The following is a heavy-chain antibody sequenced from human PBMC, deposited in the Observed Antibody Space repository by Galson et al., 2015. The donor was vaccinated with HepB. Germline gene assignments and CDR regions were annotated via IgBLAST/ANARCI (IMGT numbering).Heavy chain of an antibody. Sequence: SLRLSCAASGFTFSDYYMSWIRQAPGKGLEWVPYISSSGSTIYYADSVKGRFTISRDNAKNSLYLQMNSLRAEDTAVYYCARSWARAYCGGDCYSAYFDYWGQGTLVTVSS. D-gene: IGHD2-21*01. CDR1: GFTFSDYY. CDR3: ARSWARAYCGGDCYSAYFDY. V-gene: IGHV3-11*01. J-gene: IGHJ4*02. CDR2: ISSSGSTI.